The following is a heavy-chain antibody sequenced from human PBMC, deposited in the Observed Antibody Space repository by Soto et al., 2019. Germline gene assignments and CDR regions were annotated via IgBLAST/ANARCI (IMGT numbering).Heavy chain of an antibody. CDR3: ARRLYYDSSGFEGGGMDV. CDR1: GGSISSSSYY. V-gene: IGHV4-39*01. Sequence: SETLSLTCTVSGGSISSSSYYWGWIRQPPGKGLEWIGSIYYSGSTYYNPSLKSRVTISVDTSKNQFSLKLSSVAAADTAVYYCARRLYYDSSGFEGGGMDVWGQGTTVTVSS. J-gene: IGHJ6*02. D-gene: IGHD3-22*01. CDR2: IYYSGST.